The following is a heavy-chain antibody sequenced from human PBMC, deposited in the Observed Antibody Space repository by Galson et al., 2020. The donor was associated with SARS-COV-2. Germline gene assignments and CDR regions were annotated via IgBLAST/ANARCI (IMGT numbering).Heavy chain of an antibody. J-gene: IGHJ4*02. Sequence: SETLSLTCTVSGGSISSGGYYWSWIRHHPGKGLEWIGYIYYSGSTYYNPSLKSRVTISVDTSKNQFSLKLSSVTAADTAVYYCARAGITIFGVVKAFDYWGQGTLVTVSS. CDR1: GGSISSGGYY. CDR3: ARAGITIFGVVKAFDY. CDR2: IYYSGST. V-gene: IGHV4-31*03. D-gene: IGHD3-3*01.